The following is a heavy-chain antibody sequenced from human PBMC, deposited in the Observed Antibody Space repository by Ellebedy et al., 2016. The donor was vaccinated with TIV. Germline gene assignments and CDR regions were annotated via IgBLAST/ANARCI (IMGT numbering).Heavy chain of an antibody. CDR3: ATRSVDTAMVLEYYFDY. V-gene: IGHV3-48*01. J-gene: IGHJ4*02. CDR2: ISSSSSTI. Sequence: GESLKISCAASGFTVSSNYMNWVRQAPGKGLEWVSYISSSSSTIYYADSVKGRFTISRDNAKNSLYLQMNSLRAEDTAVYYCATRSVDTAMVLEYYFDYWGQGTLVTVSS. CDR1: GFTVSSNY. D-gene: IGHD5-18*01.